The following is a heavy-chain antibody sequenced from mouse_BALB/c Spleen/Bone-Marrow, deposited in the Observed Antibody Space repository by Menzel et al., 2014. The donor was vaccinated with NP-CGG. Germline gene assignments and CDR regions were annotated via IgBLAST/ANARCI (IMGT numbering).Heavy chain of an antibody. V-gene: IGHV5-9-3*01. J-gene: IGHJ2*01. CDR1: GFTFSNYA. CDR3: SRQDGFDY. D-gene: IGHD2-3*01. CDR2: ISSGGSYT. Sequence: EVKLVESGGGLVKPGGSLKLSCAASGFTFSNYAMSWVRQTPEKRLEWVAIISSGGSYTYYPDSAKGRFTISRDNAKTILYLQMSSLRSEDTAMYYCSRQDGFDYWGQGTTLTVSS.